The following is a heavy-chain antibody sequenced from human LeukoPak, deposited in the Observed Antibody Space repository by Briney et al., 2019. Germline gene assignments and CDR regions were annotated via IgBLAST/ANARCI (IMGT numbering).Heavy chain of an antibody. V-gene: IGHV4-38-2*02. CDR2: IYHSGST. D-gene: IGHD3-22*01. CDR3: ARLNNYYDSSGYSRVDAFDI. Sequence: SETLSLTCTVSGYSISSGYYWGWIRQPPGKGLEWIGSIYHSGSTNYNPSLKSRVTISVDTSKNQFSLKLSSVTAADTAVYYCARLNNYYDSSGYSRVDAFDIWGQGTMVTVSS. J-gene: IGHJ3*02. CDR1: GYSISSGYY.